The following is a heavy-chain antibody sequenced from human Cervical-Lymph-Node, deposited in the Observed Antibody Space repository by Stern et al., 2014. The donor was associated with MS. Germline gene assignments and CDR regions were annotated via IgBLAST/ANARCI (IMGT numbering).Heavy chain of an antibody. J-gene: IGHJ4*02. CDR1: GFNFRAHY. D-gene: IGHD2-2*01. CDR2: IRNSGLYV. CDR3: VAGCSDTNCLDY. V-gene: IGHV3-11*01. Sequence: VQLVESGGRLVRPGGSLRLSCAASGFNFRAHYMNWMRQAPGKGLEWVSYIRNSGLYVDYADSVEGRFTISRDNVNNTLYLQMNSLRVEDTAVYYCVAGCSDTNCLDYWGRGTLVTVSS.